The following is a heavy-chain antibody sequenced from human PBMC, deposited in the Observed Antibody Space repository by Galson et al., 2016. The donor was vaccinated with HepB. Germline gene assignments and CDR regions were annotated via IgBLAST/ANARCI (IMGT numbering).Heavy chain of an antibody. J-gene: IGHJ6*03. Sequence: SLRLSCAGSGFNFNSYWMTWVRQAPGKGLEWVANIKQDGSKINYVDSVMGRFTISRDNAKNTLYLQMNSLRGEDTAVYYCAKGPDKWNRYYMDVWGQGTMVTVSS. CDR3: AKGPDKWNRYYMDV. V-gene: IGHV3-7*03. CDR1: GFNFNSYW. CDR2: IKQDGSKI. D-gene: IGHD1-20*01.